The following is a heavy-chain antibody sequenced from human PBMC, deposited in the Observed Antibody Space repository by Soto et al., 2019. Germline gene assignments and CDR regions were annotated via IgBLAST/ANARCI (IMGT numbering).Heavy chain of an antibody. CDR3: ARDVGGYYDILTGYYEVRWFDP. CDR2: IKQDGSEK. J-gene: IGHJ5*02. Sequence: HPGGSLRLSCAASGFTFSSYWMSWVRQAPGKGLEWVANIKQDGSEKYYVDSVKGRFTISRDNAKNSLYLQMNSLRAEDTAVYYCARDVGGYYDILTGYYEVRWFDPWGQGTLVTVS. D-gene: IGHD3-9*01. CDR1: GFTFSSYW. V-gene: IGHV3-7*03.